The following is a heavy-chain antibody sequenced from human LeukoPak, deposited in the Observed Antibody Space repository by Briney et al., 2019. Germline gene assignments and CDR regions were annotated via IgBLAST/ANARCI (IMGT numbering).Heavy chain of an antibody. CDR3: ARDGYGLDTPMVSTIFDY. V-gene: IGHV3-30-3*01. CDR1: GFTFSSYA. D-gene: IGHD5-18*01. CDR2: ISYDGTNK. Sequence: GRSLRLSCAASGFTFSSYAVHWVRQAPGKGLEWVAVISYDGTNKYYADSVKGRFTISRDNSKNTLYLQMNSLRAEDTAVYYCARDGYGLDTPMVSTIFDYWGQGTLATVSS. J-gene: IGHJ4*02.